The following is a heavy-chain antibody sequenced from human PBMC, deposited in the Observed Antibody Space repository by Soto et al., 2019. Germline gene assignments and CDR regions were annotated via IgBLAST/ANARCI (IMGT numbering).Heavy chain of an antibody. J-gene: IGHJ4*02. CDR1: GGTFSSYA. V-gene: IGHV1-69*01. Sequence: QVQLVQSGAEVKKPGSSVKVSCKASGGTFSSYAITWVRQAPGQGLEWMGGIIPISGTANYAQEFQGRVTFTADESTSSAFMELSSLRSEDTAVYYCARDRYYDSSGFYSSGYFDYWVQGTLVTVSS. CDR2: IIPISGTA. CDR3: ARDRYYDSSGFYSSGYFDY. D-gene: IGHD3-22*01.